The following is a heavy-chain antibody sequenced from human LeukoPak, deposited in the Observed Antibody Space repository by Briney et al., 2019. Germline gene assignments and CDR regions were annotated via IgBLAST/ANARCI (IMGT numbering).Heavy chain of an antibody. D-gene: IGHD2-15*01. V-gene: IGHV3-64*01. CDR1: GFTFSSYA. Sequence: GGSLRLSCAASGFTFSSYAMHWVRQAPGKGLEYVSAISSNGGSTYYVNSVKGRFTISRDNAKNSLYLQMNSLRAEDTAVYYCARDIVADCSGGSCYFYWGQGTLVTVSS. J-gene: IGHJ4*02. CDR3: ARDIVADCSGGSCYFY. CDR2: ISSNGGST.